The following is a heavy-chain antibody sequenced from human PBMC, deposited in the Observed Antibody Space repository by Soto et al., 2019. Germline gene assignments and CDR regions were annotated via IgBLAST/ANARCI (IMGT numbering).Heavy chain of an antibody. Sequence: TSETLSLTCAVYNGAFSGYYWSWIRQPPGKGLEWIGEINHSGSTDYNPSLKSRVTMSVDTSKNQFSLKLSSVTAADTAVYYCVRGPHYYGSGKGRYYYYYGMDVWGQGTTVT. J-gene: IGHJ6*02. V-gene: IGHV4-34*01. D-gene: IGHD3-10*01. CDR3: VRGPHYYGSGKGRYYYYYGMDV. CDR1: NGAFSGYY. CDR2: INHSGST.